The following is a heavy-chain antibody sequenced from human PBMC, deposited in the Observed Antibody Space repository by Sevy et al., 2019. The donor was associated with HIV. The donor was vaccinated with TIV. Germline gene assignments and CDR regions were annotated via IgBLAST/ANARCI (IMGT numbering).Heavy chain of an antibody. D-gene: IGHD3-10*01. CDR3: VRGPNGSYLLYYFDN. CDR2: IIPMFGTA. J-gene: IGHJ4*02. Sequence: ASVKVSCKASGGTFSSYAISWVRQAPGQGLEWLGGIIPMFGTANYAQKFQGRVIITADESTSTVYMELSSLKAGDTAVYYWVRGPNGSYLLYYFDNWGQGTLVTVSS. V-gene: IGHV1-69*13. CDR1: GGTFSSYA.